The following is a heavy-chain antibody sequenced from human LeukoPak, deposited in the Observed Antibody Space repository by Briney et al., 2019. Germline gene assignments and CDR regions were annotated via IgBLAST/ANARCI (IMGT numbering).Heavy chain of an antibody. J-gene: IGHJ4*02. Sequence: GGSLRLSCAASGFTFSSYAMSWVRQAPGKGLEWVSAISGDGSGTYYADSVRGRSTISRDNSKNTLYLQMNSLRVEDTALYYCAKTTVGYSSGRYPGWPADCWGQGTLVTVSS. V-gene: IGHV3-23*01. CDR3: AKTTVGYSSGRYPGWPADC. D-gene: IGHD6-19*01. CDR1: GFTFSSYA. CDR2: ISGDGSGT.